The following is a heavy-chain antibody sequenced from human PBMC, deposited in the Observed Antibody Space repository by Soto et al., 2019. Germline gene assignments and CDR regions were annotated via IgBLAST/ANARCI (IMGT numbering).Heavy chain of an antibody. J-gene: IGHJ4*02. CDR3: ARAKYSGYDYASYYFDY. D-gene: IGHD5-12*01. CDR1: GFTVSSNY. Sequence: EAQLVESGGGLVQPGGSLRLSCAASGFTVSSNYMSWVRQAPGKGLEWVSVIYSGGSTYYADSVKGRFTISRHNSKNTLYLQMNSLRAEDTVVYYCARAKYSGYDYASYYFDYWGQGTLVTVSS. V-gene: IGHV3-53*04. CDR2: IYSGGST.